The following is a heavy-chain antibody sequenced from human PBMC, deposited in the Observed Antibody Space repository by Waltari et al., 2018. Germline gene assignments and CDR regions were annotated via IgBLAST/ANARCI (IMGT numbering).Heavy chain of an antibody. Sequence: QVQLQESGPGLVKPPAPLALTCPASGVAISSHYWSWIRQPPGKGLEWIVYIYYSGSTNYNPSLKSRVTISVDTSKNQFSLKLSSVTAADTAVDYCARDAGDYEDYWGQGTLVTVSS. D-gene: IGHD4-17*01. CDR3: ARDAGDYEDY. CDR2: IYYSGST. J-gene: IGHJ4*02. CDR1: GVAISSHY. V-gene: IGHV4-59*11.